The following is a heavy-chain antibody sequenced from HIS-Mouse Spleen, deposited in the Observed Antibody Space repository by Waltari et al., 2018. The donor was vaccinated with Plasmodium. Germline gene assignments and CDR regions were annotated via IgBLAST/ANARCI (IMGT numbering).Heavy chain of an antibody. CDR3: ARDQSSGVYAIFSAFDI. Sequence: QVQLVESGGGVVQPGRSLRLSCAASGFTFSSYAMHWVRQAPGKGLEGVAVISYDGSNKYYADSVKGRFTISRDNSKNTLYLQMNSLRAEDTAVYYCARDQSSGVYAIFSAFDIWGQGTMVTVSS. V-gene: IGHV3-30*04. CDR1: GFTFSSYA. J-gene: IGHJ3*02. D-gene: IGHD2-8*01. CDR2: ISYDGSNK.